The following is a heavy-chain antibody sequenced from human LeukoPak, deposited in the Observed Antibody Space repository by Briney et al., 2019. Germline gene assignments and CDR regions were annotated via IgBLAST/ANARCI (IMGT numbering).Heavy chain of an antibody. CDR3: SGQYSSSSVVDY. V-gene: IGHV3-48*03. CDR2: ISSSGSIT. Sequence: GGSLRLSCAASGFSFSSYEMNWVRQAPGKGLEWVSYISSSGSITYSADSVKGRLTISRDNAKNSLYLQMNSLRAEDTAIYYCSGQYSSSSVVDYWGQGTLVTVSS. D-gene: IGHD6-6*01. CDR1: GFSFSSYE. J-gene: IGHJ4*02.